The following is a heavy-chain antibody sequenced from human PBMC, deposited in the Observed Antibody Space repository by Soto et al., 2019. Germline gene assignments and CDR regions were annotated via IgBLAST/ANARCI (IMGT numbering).Heavy chain of an antibody. J-gene: IGHJ2*01. CDR2: IIPIFGTA. V-gene: IGHV1-69*13. D-gene: IGHD6-13*01. Sequence: GASVKVSCKASGGTFRSYAISWVRQAPGQGLEWMGGIIPIFGTANYAQKFQGRVTITADESTSTAYMELSSLKSDDTAVYYCAARPRNIAPWGLWYFDLWGRGTLVTVSS. CDR3: AARPRNIAPWGLWYFDL. CDR1: GGTFRSYA.